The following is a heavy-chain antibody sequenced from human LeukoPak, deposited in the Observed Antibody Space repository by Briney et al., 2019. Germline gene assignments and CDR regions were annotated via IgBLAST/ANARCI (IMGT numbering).Heavy chain of an antibody. J-gene: IGHJ4*01. D-gene: IGHD6-13*01. V-gene: IGHV3-7*01. CDR2: IRQDGGEK. Sequence: GGSLRLSCAVSGFTFTDYWMNWVRQAPGKGLEWVASIRQDGGEKSSVDSVKGGFTISRDNTKSSLYLQINSLRAEDTAVYYCARDGTAAGLYFDLWGQGTLVTVSS. CDR1: GFTFTDYW. CDR3: ARDGTAAGLYFDL.